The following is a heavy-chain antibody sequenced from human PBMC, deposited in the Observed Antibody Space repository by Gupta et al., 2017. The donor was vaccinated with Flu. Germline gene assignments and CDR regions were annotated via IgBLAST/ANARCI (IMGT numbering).Heavy chain of an antibody. V-gene: IGHV3-30*18. CDR2: ISYDGHNK. CDR3: AKVGAEYYLES. J-gene: IGHJ4*02. CDR1: GFAFSGFG. Sequence: QVQLVESGGGVVQPGRSLRLSCAGSGFAFSGFGLHWVRQTPGKGLEWVAYISYDGHNKFYADSLKGRFTISRDSSKNTLYLQMDNLRPEDTAVYFCAKVGAEYYLESWGQGTLVTVSS. D-gene: IGHD1-26*01.